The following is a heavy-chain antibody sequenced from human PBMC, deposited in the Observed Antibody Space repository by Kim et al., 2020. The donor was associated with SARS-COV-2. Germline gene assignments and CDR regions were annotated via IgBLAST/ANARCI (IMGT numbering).Heavy chain of an antibody. J-gene: IGHJ4*02. D-gene: IGHD1-26*01. CDR1: GFTFSSYG. V-gene: IGHV3-30*18. Sequence: GWSLRLSCAASGFTFSSYGMHWVRQAPGKGLEWVAVISYDGSNKYYADSVKGRFTISRDNSKNTLYLQMNSLRAEDTAVYYCAKEFRSSYYSLDYWGQGTLVTVSS. CDR2: ISYDGSNK. CDR3: AKEFRSSYYSLDY.